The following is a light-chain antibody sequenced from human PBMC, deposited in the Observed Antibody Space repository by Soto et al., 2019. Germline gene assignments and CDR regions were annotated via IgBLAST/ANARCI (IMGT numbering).Light chain of an antibody. J-gene: IGKJ1*01. CDR2: DAS. V-gene: IGKV3-20*01. CDR1: QSVSSNS. Sequence: EIVLTQSPGTLSLSPGERATLSCRASQSVSSNSLAWYQQKPGQAPRLLIYDASSRATGIPDRFSGSGSGTDFTLTISRLEPEDFAVYYCQQYATRPWTFGQGTKVESK. CDR3: QQYATRPWT.